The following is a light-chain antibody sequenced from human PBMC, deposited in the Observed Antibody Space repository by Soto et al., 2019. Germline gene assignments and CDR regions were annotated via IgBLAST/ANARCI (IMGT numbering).Light chain of an antibody. V-gene: IGKV1-5*03. CDR3: QQYNSYPRP. Sequence: DIQMTQSPSTLSASVGDRVTITCRASQSISSWLAWYQQKPGKAPNLLIYKASSLESGVPSRFSGSGSGTEFTLTISSLQPDDFATYYCQQYNSYPRPFGGGTKVEIK. J-gene: IGKJ4*01. CDR2: KAS. CDR1: QSISSW.